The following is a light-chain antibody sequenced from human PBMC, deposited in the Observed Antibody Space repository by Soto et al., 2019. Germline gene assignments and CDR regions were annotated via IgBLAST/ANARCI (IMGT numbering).Light chain of an antibody. CDR3: LQHNSYPRT. CDR1: QSISTY. J-gene: IGKJ1*01. Sequence: IHMTHSPSTLSASVGDRVAITCLASQSISTYLAWYQQKPGKAPKRLIYSASSLQSGVPSRFSGSGSGTEFTLTISSLQPEDFATYYCLQHNSYPRTFGQGTKVDIK. CDR2: SAS. V-gene: IGKV1-17*01.